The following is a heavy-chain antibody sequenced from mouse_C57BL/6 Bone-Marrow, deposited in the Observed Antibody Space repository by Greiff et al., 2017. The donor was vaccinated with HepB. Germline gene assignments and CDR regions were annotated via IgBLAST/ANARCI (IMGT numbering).Heavy chain of an antibody. J-gene: IGHJ1*03. CDR3: AGWGYGTTVRVRCVDV. CDR2: IYPRGGST. CDR1: GYTFTDHT. Sequence: QVQLQQSDAELVKPGASVKISCKVSGYTFTDHTIHWMKQRPEQGLEWIGYIYPRGGSTKYNEKFKGKATLSVDKSSSTAYMQLSSLTSVDSAVYVGAGWGYGTTVRVRCVDVWGTGTRITV. D-gene: IGHD1-1*01. V-gene: IGHV1-78*01.